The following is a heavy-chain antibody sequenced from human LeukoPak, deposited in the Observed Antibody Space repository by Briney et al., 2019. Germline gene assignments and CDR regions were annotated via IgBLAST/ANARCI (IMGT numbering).Heavy chain of an antibody. CDR3: ARDKNWGSGAFDI. CDR2: ISISSSYL. D-gene: IGHD7-27*01. V-gene: IGHV3-21*01. CDR1: GFTFSSYS. J-gene: IGHJ3*02. Sequence: GGSLRLSCAASGFTFSSYSMVWVRQALGKGLEWVSSISISSSYLYYADSVKGRFTISGDNAKNSLYLQMNSLRAEDTAVYYCARDKNWGSGAFDIWGQGTMVTVSS.